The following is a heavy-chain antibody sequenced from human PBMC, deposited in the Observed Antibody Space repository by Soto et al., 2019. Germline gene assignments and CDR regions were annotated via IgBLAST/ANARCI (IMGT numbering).Heavy chain of an antibody. D-gene: IGHD3-10*01. V-gene: IGHV4-30-4*01. CDR2: IYYIGTT. CDR3: SRGSTYYGFLT. CDR1: GDSMGSGDYY. Sequence: QVQLQESGPGLVKPSQTLSLTCTVSGDSMGSGDYYWTWIRQPPGKGLEWIGYIYYIGTTFYNPSLESRVNISIDTSKNHFSLRLTSVTDADPAVYYCSRGSTYYGFLTWGQGTLVTVSS. J-gene: IGHJ5*02.